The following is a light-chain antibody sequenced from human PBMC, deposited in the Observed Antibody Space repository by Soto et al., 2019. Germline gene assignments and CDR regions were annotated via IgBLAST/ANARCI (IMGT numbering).Light chain of an antibody. V-gene: IGKV1-5*01. Sequence: DIQMTQSPSTLSASVGDRVTITCRASQSISTWLAWYHQKPGKAPKLLIYEASSLPSGVPSRFSGSGSGTEFTLTISSLQPDDFATYYCQQYNSYPWTFGQGTKVEI. CDR3: QQYNSYPWT. CDR1: QSISTW. CDR2: EAS. J-gene: IGKJ1*01.